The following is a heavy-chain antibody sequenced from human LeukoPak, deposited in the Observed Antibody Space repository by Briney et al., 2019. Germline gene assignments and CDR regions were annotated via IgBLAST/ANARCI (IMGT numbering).Heavy chain of an antibody. CDR1: GGSISSYY. Sequence: SETLSLTCAVSGGSISSYYWSWIRQPPGKGLEWIGYIYYSGSTNYNPSLKSRVTISVDTSKNQFSLKLSSVTAADTAVYYCARGMQQLYHFDSWGRGTLVTVSS. D-gene: IGHD6-13*01. CDR2: IYYSGST. J-gene: IGHJ4*02. CDR3: ARGMQQLYHFDS. V-gene: IGHV4-59*01.